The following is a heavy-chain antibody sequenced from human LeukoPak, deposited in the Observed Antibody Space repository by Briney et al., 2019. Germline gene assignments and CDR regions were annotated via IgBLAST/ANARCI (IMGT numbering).Heavy chain of an antibody. CDR1: GFTFSSHW. V-gene: IGHV3-74*01. J-gene: IGHJ4*02. CDR3: TTRSSSGWYSF. D-gene: IGHD6-19*01. CDR2: IKSDGSSV. Sequence: GGSLRLSCAASGFTFSSHWMHWVRQTPGKGLVWVSRIKSDGSSVDYADPVKGRFIISRDNSKNTLYLQMNSLRAEDTAMYYCTTRSSSGWYSFWGQGALVTVSS.